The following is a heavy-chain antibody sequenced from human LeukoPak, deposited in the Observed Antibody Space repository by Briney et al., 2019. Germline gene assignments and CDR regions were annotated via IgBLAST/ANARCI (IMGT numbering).Heavy chain of an antibody. CDR1: GDSISSYY. CDR2: IYYSGST. CDR3: ARSVVTFYWYFDL. D-gene: IGHD4-23*01. Sequence: PSETLSLTCTVSGDSISSYYYNWIRQPPGKGLEWIGYIYYSGSTNYNPSLKSRVTISLDTSKNQFSLKLSSVTTADTAVYYCARSVVTFYWYFDLWGRGTLVTVSS. J-gene: IGHJ2*01. V-gene: IGHV4-59*01.